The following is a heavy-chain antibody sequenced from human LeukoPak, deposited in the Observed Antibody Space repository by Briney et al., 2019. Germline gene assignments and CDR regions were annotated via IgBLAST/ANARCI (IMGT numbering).Heavy chain of an antibody. J-gene: IGHJ6*02. V-gene: IGHV3-48*03. CDR1: GFGFGQYE. CDR3: AKDFPHYYEVPHGMDV. Sequence: GGSLRLSCAASGFGFGQYEMNWVRQAPGGGLEWIAYISVRAATIYYGDSVEGRFTIARDDAKNSLYQQMNGLRVEDTAIYYCAKDFPHYYEVPHGMDVWGQGTTVTV. CDR2: ISVRAATI. D-gene: IGHD3-22*01.